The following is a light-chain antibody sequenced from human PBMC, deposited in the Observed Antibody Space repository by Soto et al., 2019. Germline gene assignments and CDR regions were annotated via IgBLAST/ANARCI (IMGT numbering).Light chain of an antibody. Sequence: DLVMTQSPDSLAVSLGERATINCKSSQSVLYSSNNNNYLSWYQQKPGQPPKLLIYWASTRESGVPDRFTGSGSGTDFTLTISSLQAEDVAVYYCHQYINAPWTFGQGTKVEIK. CDR3: HQYINAPWT. V-gene: IGKV4-1*01. CDR2: WAS. J-gene: IGKJ1*01. CDR1: QSVLYSSNNNNY.